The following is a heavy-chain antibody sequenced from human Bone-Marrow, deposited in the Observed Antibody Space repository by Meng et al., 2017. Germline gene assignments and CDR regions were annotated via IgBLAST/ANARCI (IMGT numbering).Heavy chain of an antibody. V-gene: IGHV3-21*05. D-gene: IGHD3-10*01. CDR1: RFTFSSYW. CDR3: ARDPGGCFDC. CDR2: INPSSEVI. Sequence: GESLKISCAASRFTFSSYWMGWVRQVPGKGLEWVSYINPSSEVIAYADSVKGRFTISRDNAKNSLYLQMSSLRVEDTAIYYCARDPGGCFDCLGQGTLVTVSS. J-gene: IGHJ4*02.